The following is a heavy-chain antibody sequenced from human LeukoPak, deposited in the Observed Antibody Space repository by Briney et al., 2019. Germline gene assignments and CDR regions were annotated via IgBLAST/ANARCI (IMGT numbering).Heavy chain of an antibody. J-gene: IGHJ4*02. Sequence: SETLSLTCTVSGGSISSYYWSWVRQPPGKGLEWIGYIYYSGSTNYNPSLKSRVTISVDTSKNQFSLKLSPVAAADTAVYYCARALPASPITMVRGVINPHFDYWGQGTLVTVSS. V-gene: IGHV4-59*01. CDR2: IYYSGST. CDR1: GGSISSYY. CDR3: ARALPASPITMVRGVINPHFDY. D-gene: IGHD3-10*01.